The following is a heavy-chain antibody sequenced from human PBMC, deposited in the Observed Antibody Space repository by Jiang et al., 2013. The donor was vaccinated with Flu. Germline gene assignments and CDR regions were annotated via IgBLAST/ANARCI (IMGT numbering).Heavy chain of an antibody. D-gene: IGHD5-12*01. Sequence: CKASGGTVQQLYYQLGGDRPPDKGVEWMGRIIPILGIANYAQKFQGRVTITADKSTSTAYMELSSLRSEDTAMYYCARDGSGYDSAYFDLWGRGTLVTVSS. CDR3: ARDGSGYDSAYFDL. CDR2: IIPILGIA. J-gene: IGHJ2*01. CDR1: GGTVQQLY. V-gene: IGHV1-69*04.